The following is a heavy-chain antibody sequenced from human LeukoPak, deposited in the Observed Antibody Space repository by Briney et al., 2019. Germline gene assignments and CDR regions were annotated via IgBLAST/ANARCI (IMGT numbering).Heavy chain of an antibody. CDR3: ARIWAASSSSWRVFDY. CDR2: IYYSGST. J-gene: IGHJ4*02. V-gene: IGHV4-39*01. Sequence: PSETLSLTCTVSGGSTSSSSYYWGWIRQPPGKGLEWIGSIYYSGSTYYNPSLKSRVTISVDTSKNQFSLKLSSVTAADTAVYYCARIWAASSSSWRVFDYWGQGTLVTVSS. D-gene: IGHD6-13*01. CDR1: GGSTSSSSYY.